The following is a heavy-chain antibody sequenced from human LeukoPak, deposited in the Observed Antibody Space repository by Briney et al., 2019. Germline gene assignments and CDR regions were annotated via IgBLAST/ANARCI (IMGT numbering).Heavy chain of an antibody. D-gene: IGHD6-13*01. Sequence: GASLKVSCTASGYTFTSYHMHWMRQAPGQGLEWMGIINPSGGSTSYAQKFHGRVTITRDTSTSTVYMELSSLRPEDTAVYYCARGRIAAAGRDAFDIWGQGTMVTVSS. CDR1: GYTFTSYH. CDR2: INPSGGST. CDR3: ARGRIAAAGRDAFDI. J-gene: IGHJ3*02. V-gene: IGHV1-46*03.